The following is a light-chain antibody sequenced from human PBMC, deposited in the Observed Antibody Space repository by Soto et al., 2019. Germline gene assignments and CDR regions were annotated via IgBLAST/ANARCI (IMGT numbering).Light chain of an antibody. CDR2: LGS. V-gene: IGKV2-28*01. CDR1: QSLLHSNGYNY. J-gene: IGKJ4*01. Sequence: DIVMTQSPLSLPVTPGDPASISCRSSQSLLHSNGYNYLDWYLQKPGQSPQLLIYLGSNRASGVPDRFSGSGSGTDFTLKISRVEAEDFGVYYCMQALQTLFGGGTKVEIK. CDR3: MQALQTL.